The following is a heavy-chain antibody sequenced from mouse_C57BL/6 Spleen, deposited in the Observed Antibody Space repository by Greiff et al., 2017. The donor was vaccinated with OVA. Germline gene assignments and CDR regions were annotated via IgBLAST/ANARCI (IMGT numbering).Heavy chain of an antibody. Sequence: QVQLQQSGAELVKPGASVKISCKASGYAFSSYWMNWVKQRPGKGLEWIGQIYPGDGDTNYNGKFKGKATLTADKSSSTAYMQLSSLTSEDSAVYFCARSDYYYAMDDWGQGTSVTVSS. J-gene: IGHJ4*01. CDR3: ARSDYYYAMDD. V-gene: IGHV1-80*01. D-gene: IGHD2-4*01. CDR2: IYPGDGDT. CDR1: GYAFSSYW.